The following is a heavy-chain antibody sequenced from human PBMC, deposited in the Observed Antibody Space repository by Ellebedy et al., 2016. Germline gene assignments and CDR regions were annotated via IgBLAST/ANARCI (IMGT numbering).Heavy chain of an antibody. CDR2: INHSGST. CDR3: ARGNWGSPYYYYYYMDV. D-gene: IGHD7-27*01. V-gene: IGHV4-34*01. J-gene: IGHJ6*03. Sequence: SETLSLTCAVYGGSFSGYYWSWIRQPPGKGLEWIGEINHSGSTNYNPSLKSRVTISVDTSKNQFSLKLSSVTAADTAVYYCARGNWGSPYYYYYYMDVWGKGTTVTVSS. CDR1: GGSFSGYY.